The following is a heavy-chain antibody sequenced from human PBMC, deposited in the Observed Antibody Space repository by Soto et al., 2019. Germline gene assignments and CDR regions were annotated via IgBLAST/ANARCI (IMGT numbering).Heavy chain of an antibody. CDR3: AKDGDFRSFDGWLDA. CDR2: ISYDGNRE. J-gene: IGHJ5*02. V-gene: IGHV3-30*18. Sequence: QVQVVESGGGVVQPGRSLRLSCAASGFTISNYGMHWVRQAPGKGLEWVAVISYDGNREYYIDSVKGRFTISRDNSENTVHLQMNSLRGEDTAVYYCAKDGDFRSFDGWLDAWGQGTLVTVSS. CDR1: GFTISNYG. D-gene: IGHD3-3*01.